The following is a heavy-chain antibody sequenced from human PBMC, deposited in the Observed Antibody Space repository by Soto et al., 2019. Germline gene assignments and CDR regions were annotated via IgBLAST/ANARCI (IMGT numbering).Heavy chain of an antibody. D-gene: IGHD6-19*01. Sequence: SCKASGYTFSSYYMSLIRQAPGKGLEWVSYISSSSSYTNYADSVKGRFTISRDNAKNSLYLQMNSLRAEDTAVYYCAKEGEHSSGWANFDYWGQGALVTVSS. J-gene: IGHJ4*02. CDR1: GYTFSSYY. CDR2: ISSSSSYT. CDR3: AKEGEHSSGWANFDY. V-gene: IGHV3-11*05.